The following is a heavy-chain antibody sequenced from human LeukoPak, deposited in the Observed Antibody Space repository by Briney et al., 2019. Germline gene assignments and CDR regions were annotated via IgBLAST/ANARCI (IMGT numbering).Heavy chain of an antibody. Sequence: PGGSLRLSCAASGFTFSNYWMYWVRQAPGKGLVWVSQIKSDGNITNYADSVKGRFTISRDNAKNTLFLQMNSLRAEDTAVYYCARPDEQQLVRDAFDIWGQGTMVTVSS. V-gene: IGHV3-74*01. CDR2: IKSDGNIT. CDR3: ARPDEQQLVRDAFDI. J-gene: IGHJ3*02. D-gene: IGHD6-13*01. CDR1: GFTFSNYW.